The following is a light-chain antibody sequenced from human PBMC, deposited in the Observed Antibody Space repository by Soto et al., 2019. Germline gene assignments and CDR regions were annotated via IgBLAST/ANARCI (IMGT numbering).Light chain of an antibody. CDR1: QSVSSS. CDR2: DAS. CDR3: QQRSNWPPIT. V-gene: IGKV3-11*01. Sequence: EIVLTQSPATLPLPPGERATLSCRASQSVSSSLACYQQKPVQAPRLLIYDASTTSTGSPARFSGSGSGTDFTLTISSLEPEDFAVYYCQQRSNWPPITFGHGTKVYIK. J-gene: IGKJ3*01.